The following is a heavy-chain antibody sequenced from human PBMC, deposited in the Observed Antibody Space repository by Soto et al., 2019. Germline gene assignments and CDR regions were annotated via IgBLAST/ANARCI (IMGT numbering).Heavy chain of an antibody. CDR1: GFTFSNYA. Sequence: EVQLLESGGGLVQPGGSLRLSCAASGFTFSNYAMSWVRQAPGKGLEWVSIISGSGDSPYYADSVKGRFTISRDNSRNTLYLQINSLRAGDSAKYYCAKEGTSGLYYFDYWVQGTLVTVSS. J-gene: IGHJ4*02. CDR2: ISGSGDSP. CDR3: AKEGTSGLYYFDY. D-gene: IGHD6-19*01. V-gene: IGHV3-23*01.